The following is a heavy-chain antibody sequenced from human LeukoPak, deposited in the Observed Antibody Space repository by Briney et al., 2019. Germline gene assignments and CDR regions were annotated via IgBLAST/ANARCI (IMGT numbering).Heavy chain of an antibody. J-gene: IGHJ3*02. CDR3: ARDHTVVGRAFDI. D-gene: IGHD4-17*01. V-gene: IGHV3-33*01. CDR2: IWYDGSKT. CDR1: GFPFSSYG. Sequence: GGSLRLSCAASGFPFSSYGMHWVRQAPGKGLEWVAVIWYDGSKTFYADSVKGRFTISRDNSKNTLYLQVNSLRAEDAAVYYCARDHTVVGRAFDIWGQGTMVTVSS.